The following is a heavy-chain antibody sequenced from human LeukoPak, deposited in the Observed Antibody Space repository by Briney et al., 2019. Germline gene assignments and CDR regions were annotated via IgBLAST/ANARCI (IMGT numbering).Heavy chain of an antibody. CDR3: ARAGGYYDSSGYSLLGY. V-gene: IGHV4-59*01. Sequence: PSETLSLTCTVSGGSISTYYRSWIRQPPGKGLEWIGYIYYSGSTNYNPSLKSRVTISVDTSKNQFSLKLSSVTAADTAVYYCARAGGYYDSSGYSLLGYWGQGTLVTVSS. J-gene: IGHJ4*02. D-gene: IGHD3-22*01. CDR2: IYYSGST. CDR1: GGSISTYY.